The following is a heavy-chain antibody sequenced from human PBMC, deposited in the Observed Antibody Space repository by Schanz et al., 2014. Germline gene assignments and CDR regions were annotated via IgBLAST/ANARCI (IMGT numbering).Heavy chain of an antibody. V-gene: IGHV3-74*01. Sequence: EVQLVESGGGLVQPGGSLRLSCAASGFTFSAYWMTWVRQAPGKGLVWISRINSDGSSASYADSVKGRFTISRDNAKNTLYLQMNSVRAEDSAVYYCARDGVAATTDFEYWGQGALVTVSS. CDR2: INSDGSSA. CDR1: GFTFSAYW. D-gene: IGHD1-1*01. J-gene: IGHJ4*02. CDR3: ARDGVAATTDFEY.